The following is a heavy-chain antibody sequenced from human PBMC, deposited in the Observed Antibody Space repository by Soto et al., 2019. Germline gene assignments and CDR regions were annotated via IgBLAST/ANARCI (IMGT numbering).Heavy chain of an antibody. CDR1: GFIFRNYW. J-gene: IGHJ6*03. Sequence: GGSLRLSCAASGFIFRNYWMHWVRQAPGKGLEWVANVKEDGRQTYYADSVKGRFTISRDNAKNSLYLQMNSLRAEDTAVYYCAREVCSEVYCSGNYYYYYMDVWGKGTTVTVSS. V-gene: IGHV3-7*01. CDR3: AREVCSEVYCSGNYYYYYMDV. D-gene: IGHD2-15*01. CDR2: VKEDGRQT.